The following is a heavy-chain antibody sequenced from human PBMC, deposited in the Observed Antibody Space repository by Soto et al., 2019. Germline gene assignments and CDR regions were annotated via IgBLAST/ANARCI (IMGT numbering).Heavy chain of an antibody. CDR3: AKDRTMARGIRAFDI. V-gene: IGHV3-23*01. Sequence: EAQLLQSGGGLVPPGGSLRLSCVGSGFAFGNYPMAWVRQTPGKGLQWISTISGSGGMTDYEDSVRGRFTVSIDHSKDTVHLQMTSLRADDTAVYYCAKDRTMARGIRAFDIWGQGTTVTISS. J-gene: IGHJ3*02. CDR2: ISGSGGMT. D-gene: IGHD3-10*01. CDR1: GFAFGNYP.